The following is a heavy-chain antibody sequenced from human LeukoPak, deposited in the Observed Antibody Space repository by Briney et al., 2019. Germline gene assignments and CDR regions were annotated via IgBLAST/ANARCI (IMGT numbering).Heavy chain of an antibody. D-gene: IGHD2-2*01. V-gene: IGHV3-23*01. CDR2: ISGNGGST. Sequence: PGGSLRLSCAASGFTFSSYAMSWVRQAPGKGLEWVSAISGNGGSTYYADSVKGRFTISRDNSKNTLYLQMNSLRAEDTAVYYCAKDRRGYCSSTSCYEVYWGQGTLVTVSS. CDR1: GFTFSSYA. CDR3: AKDRRGYCSSTSCYEVY. J-gene: IGHJ4*02.